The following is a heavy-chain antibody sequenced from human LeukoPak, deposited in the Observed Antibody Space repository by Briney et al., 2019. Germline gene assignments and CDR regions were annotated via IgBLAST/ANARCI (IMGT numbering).Heavy chain of an antibody. Sequence: PGGSLRLSCAASGFTFDDYAMHWVRQAPGKGLEWVSLISGDGGSTYYADSAKGRFTISRDNSKNTLYLQMNSLRAEDTAVYYCAKLSVGATPYWGQGTLVTVSS. V-gene: IGHV3-43*02. J-gene: IGHJ4*02. D-gene: IGHD1-26*01. CDR2: ISGDGGST. CDR3: AKLSVGATPY. CDR1: GFTFDDYA.